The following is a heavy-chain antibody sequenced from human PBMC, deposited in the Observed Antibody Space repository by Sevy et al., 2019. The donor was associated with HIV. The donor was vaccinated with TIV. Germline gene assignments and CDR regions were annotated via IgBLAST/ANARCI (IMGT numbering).Heavy chain of an antibody. Sequence: ASVKVSCKVSGYTLSELSMHWVRQAPGKGLEWMGGFDPEDGETVYAQKFQGRVTMTEDTSTNTANMEFSSLRSEDTAIYYCATGFPGEYPECGRIRCFTDYFAYWGQGALVTVSS. J-gene: IGHJ4*02. CDR1: GYTLSELS. CDR3: ATGFPGEYPECGRIRCFTDYFAY. CDR2: FDPEDGET. D-gene: IGHD3-3*02. V-gene: IGHV1-24*01.